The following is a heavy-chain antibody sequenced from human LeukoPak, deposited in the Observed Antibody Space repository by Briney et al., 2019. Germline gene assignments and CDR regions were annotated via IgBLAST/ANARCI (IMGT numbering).Heavy chain of an antibody. Sequence: PGGSLRLSCAASGFTFSSYTMNWVRQAPGKGLEWVSSISSSSSYIYYADSVKGRFTISRDNAKNSLYLQMNTLRAEDTAVYYCARVNYRTTVTTRFSDYWGQGTQVTVSS. CDR2: ISSSSSYI. CDR1: GFTFSSYT. V-gene: IGHV3-21*01. CDR3: ARVNYRTTVTTRFSDY. J-gene: IGHJ4*02. D-gene: IGHD4-17*01.